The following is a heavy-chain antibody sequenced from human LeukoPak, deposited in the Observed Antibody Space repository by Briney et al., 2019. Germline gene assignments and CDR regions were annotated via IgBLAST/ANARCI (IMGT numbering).Heavy chain of an antibody. CDR2: IYYSGST. CDR1: GGSLSSGDYY. J-gene: IGHJ4*02. CDR3: ARVTMIVVARGFDY. D-gene: IGHD3-22*01. Sequence: SETLSLTCTVSGGSLSSGDYYWSWIRQPPGQGLEWMVYIYYSGSTYYNPSLKGRVTRSVDTSKSQFSLKLSSVTAADTAVYYCARVTMIVVARGFDYWGQGTLVTVSS. V-gene: IGHV4-30-4*08.